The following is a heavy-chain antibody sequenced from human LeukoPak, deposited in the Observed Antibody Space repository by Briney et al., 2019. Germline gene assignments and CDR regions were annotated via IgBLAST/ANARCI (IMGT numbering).Heavy chain of an antibody. CDR3: AKEMDDFARFDV. D-gene: IGHD2-2*03. CDR1: GFTFSSYT. J-gene: IGHJ3*01. V-gene: IGHV3-23*01. Sequence: PGGSLRLSCAASGFTFSSYTMNWVRQAPGKGLQWVPSISRRGANTDYADSVKGRFIISRDNSKNTLYLQMNSLRVEDTAVYYCAKEMDDFARFDVWGQGTMVTVSS. CDR2: ISRRGANT.